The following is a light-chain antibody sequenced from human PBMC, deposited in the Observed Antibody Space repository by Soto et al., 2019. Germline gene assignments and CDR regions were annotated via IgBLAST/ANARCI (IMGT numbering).Light chain of an antibody. V-gene: IGKV1-39*01. CDR1: QSISSY. Sequence: DIQMTQSPSALSASVGDRITITCRASQSISSYLNWYQQKPGKAPKPLIYAASSLQSGVPSRFSGSGSGTDFSLTISSLQPEDFATYYCQQSYSTPPTFGQGNKVDIK. CDR2: AAS. J-gene: IGKJ1*01. CDR3: QQSYSTPPT.